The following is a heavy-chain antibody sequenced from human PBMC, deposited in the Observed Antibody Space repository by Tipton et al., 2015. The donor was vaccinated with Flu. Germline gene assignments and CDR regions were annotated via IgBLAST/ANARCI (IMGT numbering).Heavy chain of an antibody. CDR3: AREGFGEPIFGVVVDYYYMDV. J-gene: IGHJ6*03. CDR1: GGSVSSGSYY. Sequence: GLVKPSETLSLTCTVSGGSVSSGSYYWSWIRQPPGKGLEWIGYIYYSGSTNYNPSLKSRVTISVDTSKNQFSLKLSSVTAADTAVYYCAREGFGEPIFGVVVDYYYMDVWGKGTTVTVSS. CDR2: IYYSGST. V-gene: IGHV4-61*01. D-gene: IGHD3-3*01.